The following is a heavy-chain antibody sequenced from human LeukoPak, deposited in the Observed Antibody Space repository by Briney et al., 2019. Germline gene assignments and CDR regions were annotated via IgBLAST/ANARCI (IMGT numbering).Heavy chain of an antibody. CDR2: IIPIFGTA. D-gene: IGHD4-11*01. J-gene: IGHJ4*02. CDR3: ARAHMTTVTLGDY. Sequence: ASVKVSCKASGGTFSSYAISWVRQAPGQGLEWMGGIIPIFGTANYAQKFQGRVTLTRDTPISTAYMEVSRLRSDDTAVYYCARAHMTTVTLGDYWGQGTLVTVSS. V-gene: IGHV1-69*05. CDR1: GGTFSSYA.